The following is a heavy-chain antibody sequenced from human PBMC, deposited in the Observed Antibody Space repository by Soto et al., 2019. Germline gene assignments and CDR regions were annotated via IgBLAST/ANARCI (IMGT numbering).Heavy chain of an antibody. CDR2: IKQDGSDR. CDR3: ARGRGWLHDY. D-gene: IGHD6-19*01. V-gene: IGHV3-7*01. Sequence: EVQLVESGGGLVQPGGSLRLACAASGFSLSDYWMNWVRQAPGKGLEWVAIIKQDGSDRYYVDSVKGRFTISRDNAKNSLYLQMSSLRVYDTALYYCARGRGWLHDYWGQGTLVTVSS. J-gene: IGHJ4*02. CDR1: GFSLSDYW.